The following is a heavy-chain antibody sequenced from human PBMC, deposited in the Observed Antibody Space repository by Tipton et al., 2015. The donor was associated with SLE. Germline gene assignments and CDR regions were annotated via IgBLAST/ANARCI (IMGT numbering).Heavy chain of an antibody. CDR1: GNNFSNSW. J-gene: IGHJ5*02. CDR3: ARERVGATTWFDP. Sequence: QLVQSGAEVRKPGESLKISCKSSGNNFSNSWIAWVRQMPGKGLEWMGIIYVGDSDTTYSPSFQGQVTISADKSTNTAYLQWSSLRASDSAMYYCARERVGATTWFDPWGQGTLVTVSS. V-gene: IGHV5-51*03. CDR2: IYVGDSDT. D-gene: IGHD1-26*01.